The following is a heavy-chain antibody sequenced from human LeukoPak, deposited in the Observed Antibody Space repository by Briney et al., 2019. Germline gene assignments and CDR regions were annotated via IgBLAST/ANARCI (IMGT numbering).Heavy chain of an antibody. CDR3: ARDAYCSGRSCYGWGVFDI. J-gene: IGHJ3*02. CDR1: GFTFSSYA. Sequence: GGSLRLSCAASGFTFSSYAMSWVRQAPGKGLEWVSVIRGSGGSTYYADSVKGRFTISRDNSKNTLYLQMNSLRAEDTAVYYCARDAYCSGRSCYGWGVFDIWGQGTMVTVSS. CDR2: IRGSGGST. V-gene: IGHV3-23*01. D-gene: IGHD2-15*01.